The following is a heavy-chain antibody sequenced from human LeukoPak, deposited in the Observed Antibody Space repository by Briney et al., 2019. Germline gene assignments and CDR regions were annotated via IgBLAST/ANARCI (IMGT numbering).Heavy chain of an antibody. Sequence: GGSLRLSCAASGFTFSSYEMNWVRQAPGKGLEWVSYISSSGSTIYYADSVKGRFTISRDNAKNSLYLQMNSLRAEDTAVYYCARDYYGSGSSDYWGQGTLVTVSS. D-gene: IGHD3-10*01. CDR1: GFTFSSYE. CDR2: ISSSGSTI. CDR3: ARDYYGSGSSDY. J-gene: IGHJ4*02. V-gene: IGHV3-48*03.